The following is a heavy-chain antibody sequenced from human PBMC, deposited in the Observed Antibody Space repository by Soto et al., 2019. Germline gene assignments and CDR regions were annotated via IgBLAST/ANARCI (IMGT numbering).Heavy chain of an antibody. J-gene: IGHJ5*02. CDR1: GSSISSYY. V-gene: IGHV4-59*01. CDR3: ARGLDYDYVWGSYRLYNWFDP. D-gene: IGHD3-16*02. CDR2: IYYSGST. Sequence: SETLSLTCTVSGSSISSYYWSWIRQPPGKGPEWIGYIYYSGSTNYNPSLKSRVTISVDTSKNQFSLKLSSVTAADTAVYYCARGLDYDYVWGSYRLYNWFDPWGQGTLVTVSS.